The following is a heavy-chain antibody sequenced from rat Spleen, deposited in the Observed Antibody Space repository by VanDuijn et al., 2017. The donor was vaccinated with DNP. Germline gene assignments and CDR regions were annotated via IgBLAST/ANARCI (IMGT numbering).Heavy chain of an antibody. D-gene: IGHD1-6*01. V-gene: IGHV5-25*01. J-gene: IGHJ3*01. CDR3: ATRDYYTGPYNSFAH. CDR1: GFTFNNYF. Sequence: EVQLVESGGDLVQPGRSLKVSCVVSGFTFNNYFMAWVRQAPKKGLEWVATISASGGSTYYRDSVRGRFTFSRDNAESTLYLQMDSLRSEDTATYYCATRDYYTGPYNSFAHWGQGTLVTVSS. CDR2: ISASGGST.